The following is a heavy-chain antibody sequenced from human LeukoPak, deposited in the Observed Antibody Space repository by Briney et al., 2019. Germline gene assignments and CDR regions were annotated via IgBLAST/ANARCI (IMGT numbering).Heavy chain of an antibody. D-gene: IGHD6-19*01. Sequence: GGSLRLSCAASGFTFSSYNMNWVRQAPEKGLEWVSSISSSSSYIYYADSVRGRFTISRDNGKDSLYLQMNSLRAEDTAVYYCARDVGSGHGFDIWGQGTMVTVSS. CDR3: ARDVGSGHGFDI. J-gene: IGHJ3*02. V-gene: IGHV3-21*01. CDR1: GFTFSSYN. CDR2: ISSSSSYI.